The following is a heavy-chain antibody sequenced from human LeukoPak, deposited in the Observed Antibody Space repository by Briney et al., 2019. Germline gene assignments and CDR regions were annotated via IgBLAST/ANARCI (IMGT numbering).Heavy chain of an antibody. Sequence: PGGSLRLSCAASGFTFSSYGMHWVRQAPGKGLEWVAVISYDGSNKYYADSVKGRFTISRDNSKNTLHLQMNSLRAEDTAVYYCAKDWSRVGTIFGWGQGTLVTVSS. CDR3: AKDWSRVGTIFG. D-gene: IGHD3-3*01. CDR2: ISYDGSNK. V-gene: IGHV3-30*18. CDR1: GFTFSSYG. J-gene: IGHJ4*02.